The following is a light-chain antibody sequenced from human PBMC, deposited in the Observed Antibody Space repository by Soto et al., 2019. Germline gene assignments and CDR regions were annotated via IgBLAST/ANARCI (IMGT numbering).Light chain of an antibody. J-gene: IGKJ2*01. Sequence: DIQMTQSPSSLSASVGDRVTITCQARQDISNSLNWYQQKPWKAPKLLLYDASNLETGVPSRFSGSGSGTDFTFTISSLQPEDIATYYCQQYDNLPLYTFGQGTKLEIK. CDR3: QQYDNLPLYT. V-gene: IGKV1-33*01. CDR1: QDISNS. CDR2: DAS.